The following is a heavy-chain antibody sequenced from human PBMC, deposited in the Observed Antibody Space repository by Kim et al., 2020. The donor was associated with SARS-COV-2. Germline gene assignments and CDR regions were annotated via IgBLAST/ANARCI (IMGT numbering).Heavy chain of an antibody. CDR3: ARDYREGTWFGELLRGYFDY. Sequence: RVTISVDTAKNQFSLKLSSVTAADTAVYYCARDYREGTWFGELLRGYFDYWGQGTLVTVSS. V-gene: IGHV4-59*01. J-gene: IGHJ4*02. D-gene: IGHD3-10*01.